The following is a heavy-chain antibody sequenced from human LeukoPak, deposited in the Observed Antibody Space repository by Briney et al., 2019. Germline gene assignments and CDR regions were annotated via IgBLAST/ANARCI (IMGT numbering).Heavy chain of an antibody. D-gene: IGHD6-13*01. V-gene: IGHV3-53*01. Sequence: GGSLRLSCAASGFTFSSYAMSWVRQAPGKGLEWVSLIYSRGGTSYADSVKGRFTISRDSSKNTLFLQMNSLRVEDTAVYYCARDPPGIAASGTHYWGQGTLVTVSS. CDR3: ARDPPGIAASGTHY. CDR2: IYSRGGT. CDR1: GFTFSSYA. J-gene: IGHJ4*02.